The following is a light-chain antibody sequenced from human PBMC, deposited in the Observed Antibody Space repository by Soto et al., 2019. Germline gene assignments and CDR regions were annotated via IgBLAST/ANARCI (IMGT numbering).Light chain of an antibody. Sequence: DIQLTQSPSFLSASVGDRVTITCRASQGISSYLAWYQQKPGKAPKLLIYAASTLQSGVPSRFSGSGSGTEFTLTISSLQPDDFATYHCQQYNSWSGVTFGGGTKVEIK. CDR2: AAS. CDR1: QGISSY. CDR3: QQYNSWSGVT. J-gene: IGKJ4*01. V-gene: IGKV1-9*01.